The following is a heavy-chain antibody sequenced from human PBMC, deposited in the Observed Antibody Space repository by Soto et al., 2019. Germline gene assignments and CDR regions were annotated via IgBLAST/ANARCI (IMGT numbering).Heavy chain of an antibody. V-gene: IGHV4-31*03. J-gene: IGHJ4*02. Sequence: SETLSLTCTVSGGSISSGANYLNWIRQHPGKGLEWIGYLYSSWATYYNPSLKSRVTISVDTSKNQCSLKLSSVTAADTAVYYCAREPYYYGSSGYYDYWGQGTLVTVSS. CDR1: GGSISSGANY. CDR3: AREPYYYGSSGYYDY. CDR2: LYSSWAT. D-gene: IGHD3-22*01.